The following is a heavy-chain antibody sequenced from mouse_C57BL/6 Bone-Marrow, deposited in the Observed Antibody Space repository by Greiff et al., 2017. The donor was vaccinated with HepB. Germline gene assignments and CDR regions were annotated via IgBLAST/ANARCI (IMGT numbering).Heavy chain of an antibody. V-gene: IGHV1-55*01. CDR1: GYTFTSYW. CDR3: ARGYYGSSWYFDV. J-gene: IGHJ1*03. CDR2: IYPGSGST. D-gene: IGHD1-1*01. Sequence: VQLQQPGAELVKPGASVKMSCKASGYTFTSYWITWVTQRPGQGLEWIGDIYPGSGSTNYNEKFKSKATLTVDTSSSTAYMQLSSLTSEDSAVYYCARGYYGSSWYFDVWGTGTTVTVSS.